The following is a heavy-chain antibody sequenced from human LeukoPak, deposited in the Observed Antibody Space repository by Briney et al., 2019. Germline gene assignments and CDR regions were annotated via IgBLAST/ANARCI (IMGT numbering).Heavy chain of an antibody. V-gene: IGHV4-39*07. J-gene: IGHJ4*02. CDR2: IHSSGST. CDR3: VRTGSGSYLDFDS. D-gene: IGHD1-26*01. CDR1: GGSISRSSYS. Sequence: SETLSLTCTVSGGSISRSSYSWGWIRQPPGKGLEWIGSIHSSGSTYYNPSLKSRVTISVDTSKNQLSLKLSSVTAADTAVYYCVRTGSGSYLDFDSWGQGTLVIVSS.